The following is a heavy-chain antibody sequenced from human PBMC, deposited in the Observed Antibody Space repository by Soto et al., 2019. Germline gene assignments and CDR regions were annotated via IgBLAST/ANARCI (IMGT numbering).Heavy chain of an antibody. V-gene: IGHV4-59*01. CDR1: GGSMISNY. CDR2: VYYGGT. D-gene: IGHD4-4*01. J-gene: IGHJ4*02. Sequence: SETLSLTCTVSGGSMISNYCIFIRHSPAKGLEWIGFVYYGGTNYNPSFESRVTMSVDTPKKQFSLELSDVTAADTAVYYCVSYRGAFYFDHWGQGTLVTVSS. CDR3: VSYRGAFYFDH.